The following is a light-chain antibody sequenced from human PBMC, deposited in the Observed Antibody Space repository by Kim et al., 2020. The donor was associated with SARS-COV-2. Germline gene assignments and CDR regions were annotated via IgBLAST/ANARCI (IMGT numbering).Light chain of an antibody. Sequence: SYELTQPPSVSVAPGKTATITCGGDNIGSKSVNWYQQKPGQAPVLVIYFNSDRPSGIPERVSGSNSGNTATLTFSRVEAGDEADYFCQVWDSSSDHWVFGGGTKLTVL. CDR1: NIGSKS. V-gene: IGLV3-21*04. CDR3: QVWDSSSDHWV. CDR2: FNS. J-gene: IGLJ3*02.